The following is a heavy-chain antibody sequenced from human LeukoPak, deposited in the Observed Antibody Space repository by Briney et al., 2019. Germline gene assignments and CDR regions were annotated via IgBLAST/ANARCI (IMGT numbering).Heavy chain of an antibody. D-gene: IGHD3-10*01. CDR2: MNPNSGNT. Sequence: ASVKVSCKASGYTFTSYDINWVRQATGQGLEWMGWMNPNSGNTGYAQKFQGRVTITRNTSISTAYMELSSLRSEDTAVYNCARDKYGSGSYYNGEDYWGQGTLVTVSS. V-gene: IGHV1-8*03. CDR1: GYTFTSYD. J-gene: IGHJ4*02. CDR3: ARDKYGSGSYYNGEDY.